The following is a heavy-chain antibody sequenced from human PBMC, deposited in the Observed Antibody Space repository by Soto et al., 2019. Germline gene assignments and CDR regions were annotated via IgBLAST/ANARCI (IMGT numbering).Heavy chain of an antibody. V-gene: IGHV3-23*01. J-gene: IGHJ6*02. Sequence: EVQLLESGGGLVQPGGSLRLSCAASGFTFSNFAMNWVRQAPGKGLEWVSGIIGSGDTTYYADSVKGRFTISRDKSKTTLYLQTNSLRAEDTARYCCAKHGGYSFGPCDYYGMDVWGQGTTVTVSS. CDR3: AKHGGYSFGPCDYYGMDV. CDR1: GFTFSNFA. CDR2: IIGSGDTT. D-gene: IGHD5-18*01.